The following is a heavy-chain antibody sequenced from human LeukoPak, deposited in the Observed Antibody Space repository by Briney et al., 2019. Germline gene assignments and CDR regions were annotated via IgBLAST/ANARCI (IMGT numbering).Heavy chain of an antibody. J-gene: IGHJ6*02. D-gene: IGHD2-15*01. CDR3: ARGLRYCSGGSCGMDV. V-gene: IGHV1-58*01. Sequence: ASVKVSCKASGFTFGTSAVQWVRQARGQRPEWIGWIVVGSVNTNYAQKFQGRVTMTRDTSTSTVYMELSSLRSEDTAVYYCARGLRYCSGGSCGMDVWGQGTTVTVSS. CDR1: GFTFGTSA. CDR2: IVVGSVNT.